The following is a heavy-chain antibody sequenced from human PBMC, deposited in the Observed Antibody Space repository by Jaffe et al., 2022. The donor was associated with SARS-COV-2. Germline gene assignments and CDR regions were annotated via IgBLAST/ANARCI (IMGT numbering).Heavy chain of an antibody. CDR2: ISSSSSTI. V-gene: IGHV3-48*02. CDR1: GFTFSSYS. CDR3: ARDPGSGYSYGNKEVGMDV. D-gene: IGHD5-18*01. Sequence: EVQLVESGGGLVQPGGSLRLSCAASGFTFSSYSMNWVRQAPGKGLEWVSYISSSSSTIYYADSVKGRFTISRDNAKNSLYLQMNSLRDEDTAVYYCARDPGSGYSYGNKEVGMDVWGQGTTVTVSS. J-gene: IGHJ6*02.